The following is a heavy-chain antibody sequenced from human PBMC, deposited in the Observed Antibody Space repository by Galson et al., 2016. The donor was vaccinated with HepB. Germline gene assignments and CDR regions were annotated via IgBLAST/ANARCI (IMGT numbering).Heavy chain of an antibody. V-gene: IGHV3-23*01. J-gene: IGHJ3*02. CDR1: GFTSSSYS. CDR3: AKISIDGYTSGGGGAFDI. CDR2: IRGNGGGT. Sequence: SLRLSCAASGFTSSSYSMNWVRQAPGKGLEWVSSIRGNGGGTNYADSVTGRFTISRDTSKNTLFLQMNSLRAEDKAVYYCAKISIDGYTSGGGGAFDIWGQGTVVTVSS. D-gene: IGHD2-15*01.